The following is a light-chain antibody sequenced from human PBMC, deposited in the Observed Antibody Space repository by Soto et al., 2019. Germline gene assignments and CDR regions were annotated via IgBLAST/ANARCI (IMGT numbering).Light chain of an antibody. J-gene: IGLJ1*01. CDR2: EVS. Sequence: QSMLTQPASVSGSPGQSITISCTVTSSDIGSYNYVSWNQQHPGKAPKLIIYEVSDRPSGVSNRFSGSKSGNTASLTISGLQAEDEADYYCSSYTSSSTYVFGTGTKVTVL. CDR3: SSYTSSSTYV. V-gene: IGLV2-14*01. CDR1: SSDIGSYNY.